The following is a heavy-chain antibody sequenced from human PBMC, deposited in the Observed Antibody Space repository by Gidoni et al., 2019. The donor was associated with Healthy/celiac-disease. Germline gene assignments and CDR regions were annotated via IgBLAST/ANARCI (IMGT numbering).Heavy chain of an antibody. CDR1: GGSISSYY. J-gene: IGHJ4*02. CDR2: IYYSGST. D-gene: IGHD3-10*01. CDR3: ARGWGSYYYGSGSYYLDY. Sequence: QVQLQESGPGLVKPSETLSLTCTVSGGSISSYYWGWIRQPPGKGLEWIGYIYYSGSTNYNPSLKSRVTISVDTSKNQFSLKLSSVTAADTAVYYCARGWGSYYYGSGSYYLDYWGQGTLVTVSS. V-gene: IGHV4-59*12.